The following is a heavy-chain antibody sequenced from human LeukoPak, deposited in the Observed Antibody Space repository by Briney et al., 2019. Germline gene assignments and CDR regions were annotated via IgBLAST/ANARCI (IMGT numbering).Heavy chain of an antibody. CDR3: GRGEFVGVTENNWFAP. Sequence: ASVKVSCKASGYTFTSYGISWVRQAPGQGLEWMGWISAYNGNTNYAQKLQGRVTMTTDTSTSTAYMELRSLRSDATAVYYCGRGEFVGVTENNWFAPGGQGTRVTVSS. J-gene: IGHJ5*02. V-gene: IGHV1-18*01. CDR2: ISAYNGNT. CDR1: GYTFTSYG. D-gene: IGHD2-21*02.